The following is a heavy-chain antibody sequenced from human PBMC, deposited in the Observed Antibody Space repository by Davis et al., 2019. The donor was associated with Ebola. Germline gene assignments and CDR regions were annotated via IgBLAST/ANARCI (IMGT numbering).Heavy chain of an antibody. CDR2: ISAYNGNT. D-gene: IGHD1-26*01. V-gene: IGHV1-18*01. CDR3: ARTSIVGTTTTASDI. Sequence: ASVKVSCKASGGTFNSYTISWVRQAPGQGLEWMGWISAYNGNTAYAQILQGRVTMTTDTSTGTAYMELKSLRSDDTAVYFCARTSIVGTTTTASDIWGQGTMVTVSS. J-gene: IGHJ3*02. CDR1: GGTFNSYT.